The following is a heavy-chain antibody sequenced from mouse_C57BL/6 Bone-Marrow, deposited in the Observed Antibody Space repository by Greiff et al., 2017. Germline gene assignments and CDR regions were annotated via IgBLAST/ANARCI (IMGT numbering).Heavy chain of an antibody. CDR1: GYTFTNYW. CDR2: MHPNGGSP. Sequence: QVQLQQPGAELVKPGASVKLSCKASGYTFTNYWMHWVQPRPGQGLEWIGMMHPNGGSPDYNEKFTSEATLSVDKSSRTSYMELSSLTSEYAAVYCCARSYDYDDYTMDYWGQGTSVTVSS. V-gene: IGHV1-64*01. D-gene: IGHD2-4*01. CDR3: ARSYDYDDYTMDY. J-gene: IGHJ4*01.